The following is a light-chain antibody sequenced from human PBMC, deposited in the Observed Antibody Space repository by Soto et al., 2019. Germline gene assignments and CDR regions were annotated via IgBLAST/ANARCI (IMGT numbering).Light chain of an antibody. J-gene: IGLJ1*01. V-gene: IGLV2-14*01. CDR1: SSDVGTRNF. Sequence: QAVLTQPASVSGSPGQSMTISCTGTSSDVGTRNFVSWYQQHPGKAPKLMIYQVTNRPSGVSNRFSGSKSGNTASLTISGLQAEYYADYCCNPYQHTTHSVFGTETRATVL. CDR2: QVT. CDR3: NPYQHTTHSV.